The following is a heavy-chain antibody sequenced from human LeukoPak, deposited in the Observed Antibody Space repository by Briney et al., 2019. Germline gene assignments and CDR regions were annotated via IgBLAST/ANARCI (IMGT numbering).Heavy chain of an antibody. CDR1: GFTFSGSV. D-gene: IGHD6-19*01. Sequence: GGSLRLSCAASGFTFSGSVMHWVRQASGKGLEWVGRITSKPNSYATVYAASVKGRFTISSDDSKNTAYLQMNSLKIEDTAVYYCTGGSGWYSPDYWGQGTLVTVSS. CDR3: TGGSGWYSPDY. CDR2: ITSKPNSYAT. V-gene: IGHV3-73*01. J-gene: IGHJ4*02.